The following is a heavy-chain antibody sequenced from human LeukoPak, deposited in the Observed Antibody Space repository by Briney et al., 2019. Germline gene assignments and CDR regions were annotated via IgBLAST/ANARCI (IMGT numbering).Heavy chain of an antibody. CDR3: ARTAYPSYYGYDY. Sequence: GGSLRLSCAASGFTFSSYWVHWVRQAPGRGLVWVSRINTDGSSTSYADSVKGRFTISRDNAENTLYLQMNSLRAEDTAVYYCARTAYPSYYGYDYWGQGALVTVSP. V-gene: IGHV3-74*01. J-gene: IGHJ4*02. D-gene: IGHD3-10*01. CDR1: GFTFSSYW. CDR2: INTDGSST.